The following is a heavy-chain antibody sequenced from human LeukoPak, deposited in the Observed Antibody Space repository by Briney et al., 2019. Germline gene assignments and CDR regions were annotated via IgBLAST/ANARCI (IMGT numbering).Heavy chain of an antibody. Sequence: SETLSLTCTVSGDSISSYYWSWIRQPPGKGLEWIGYMYYSGSTNYNPSLKSRVTISVDTSKNQFSLKLSSVTAADTAVYYCARVQSGSYYAWFDPWGQGTLVTVSS. CDR3: ARVQSGSYYAWFDP. V-gene: IGHV4-59*12. CDR1: GDSISSYY. CDR2: MYYSGST. J-gene: IGHJ5*02. D-gene: IGHD1-26*01.